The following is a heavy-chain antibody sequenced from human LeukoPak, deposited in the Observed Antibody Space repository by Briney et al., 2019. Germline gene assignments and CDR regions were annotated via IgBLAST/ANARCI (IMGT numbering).Heavy chain of an antibody. CDR2: INHSGST. J-gene: IGHJ5*02. D-gene: IGHD6-19*01. Sequence: PSETLSLTCAVYGGSFSGYYWSWIRQPPGKGLEWIGEINHSGSTNYNPSLESRVTISVDTSKNQFSLKLSSVTAADTAVYYCARGGWAVAGFDPWGQGTLVTVSS. CDR3: ARGGWAVAGFDP. V-gene: IGHV4-34*01. CDR1: GGSFSGYY.